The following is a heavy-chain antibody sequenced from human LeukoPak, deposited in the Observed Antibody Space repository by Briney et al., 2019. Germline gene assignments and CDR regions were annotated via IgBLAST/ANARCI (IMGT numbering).Heavy chain of an antibody. Sequence: GGSLRLSCAASVFIFSSYSMSWVRQAPWKGLEWVSAISGSGGSTYYADSVKGRFTISRDNSKNTLYLQMNSLRAEDTAVYYCAKDRGYSSGWPHDYWGQGTLVTVSS. V-gene: IGHV3-23*01. CDR1: VFIFSSYS. CDR2: ISGSGGST. D-gene: IGHD6-19*01. J-gene: IGHJ4*02. CDR3: AKDRGYSSGWPHDY.